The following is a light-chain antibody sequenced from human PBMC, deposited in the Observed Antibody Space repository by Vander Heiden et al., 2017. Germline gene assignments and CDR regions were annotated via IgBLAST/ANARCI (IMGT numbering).Light chain of an antibody. CDR1: EDITIY. V-gene: IGKV1-33*01. CDR2: DTS. Sequence: DTQMSQPPSSLSAPVGDRVTITCQASEDITIYLNWYQQKPGKAPQLLIYDTSNLETGVSSRFSGSGSGTYFTFTISSLQPEDIATYYCHQYDNLPYTFGQGTKLGIK. CDR3: HQYDNLPYT. J-gene: IGKJ2*01.